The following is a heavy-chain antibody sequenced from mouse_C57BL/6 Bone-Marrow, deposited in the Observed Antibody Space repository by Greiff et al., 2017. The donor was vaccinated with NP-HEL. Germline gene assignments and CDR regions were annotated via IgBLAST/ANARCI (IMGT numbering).Heavy chain of an antibody. J-gene: IGHJ4*01. D-gene: IGHD1-1*01. V-gene: IGHV1-37*01. CDR1: GYSFTGYF. Sequence: VQLKESGPELVKPGASVKISCKASGYSFTGYFMNWVKQSHGKSLEWIGRINPYNGDTFYNQKFKGKATLTVDKSSSTAHMELLSLTSEDCAVYYCAKDYYGSSYDYYAMDYWGQGTSVTVSS. CDR3: AKDYYGSSYDYYAMDY. CDR2: INPYNGDT.